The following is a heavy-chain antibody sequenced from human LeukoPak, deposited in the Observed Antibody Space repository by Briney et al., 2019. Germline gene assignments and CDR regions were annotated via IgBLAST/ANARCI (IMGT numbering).Heavy chain of an antibody. CDR2: ISYDGSNK. V-gene: IGHV3-30*18. CDR3: AKDDHSGSYSTEYFQH. J-gene: IGHJ1*01. CDR1: GFTFSSYW. Sequence: GGSLRLSCAASGFTFSSYWMSWVRQAPGKGLEWVAVISYDGSNKYYADSVKGRFTISRDNSKNTLYLQMNSLRAEDTAVYYCAKDDHSGSYSTEYFQHWGQGTLVTVSS. D-gene: IGHD1-26*01.